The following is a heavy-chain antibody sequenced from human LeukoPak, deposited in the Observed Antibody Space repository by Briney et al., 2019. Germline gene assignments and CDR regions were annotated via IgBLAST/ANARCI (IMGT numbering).Heavy chain of an antibody. CDR1: GGSFSGYY. J-gene: IGHJ3*02. D-gene: IGHD3-10*01. Sequence: PSETLSLTCAVYGGSFSGYYWSWLRQPPGKGLEWIGEINHSGSTNYNPSLKSRVTISVDTSKNQFSLKLSSVTAADTAVYYCARLFGYDAFDIWGQGTMVTVSS. V-gene: IGHV4-34*01. CDR2: INHSGST. CDR3: ARLFGYDAFDI.